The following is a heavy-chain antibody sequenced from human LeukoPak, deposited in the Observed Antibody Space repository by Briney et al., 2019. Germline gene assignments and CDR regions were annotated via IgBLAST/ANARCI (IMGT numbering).Heavy chain of an antibody. Sequence: SQTLSLTCTVSGGSISSGGYYWSWIRQHPGKGLEWIGYIYYSGSTHYNLSLKSRVTISVDSSKNQVSLKVTSVTAADTALYYCARRGYGGGWDFDFWGPGTLVTVSS. CDR2: IYYSGST. D-gene: IGHD6-19*01. CDR1: GGSISSGGYY. V-gene: IGHV4-31*03. J-gene: IGHJ4*02. CDR3: ARRGYGGGWDFDF.